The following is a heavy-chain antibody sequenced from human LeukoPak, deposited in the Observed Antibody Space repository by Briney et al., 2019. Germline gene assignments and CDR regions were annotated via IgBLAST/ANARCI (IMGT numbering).Heavy chain of an antibody. Sequence: PSETLSLTCTVSGGSISSYYWSWIRQPAGRGLEWIGRIYTSGRTNYNPSLKSRVTMSVDTSKNQFSLKLSSVTAADTAVYYCARDNRYSSSWYGMDVWGQGTTVTVSS. CDR3: ARDNRYSSSWYGMDV. V-gene: IGHV4-4*07. CDR2: IYTSGRT. J-gene: IGHJ6*02. D-gene: IGHD6-13*01. CDR1: GGSISSYY.